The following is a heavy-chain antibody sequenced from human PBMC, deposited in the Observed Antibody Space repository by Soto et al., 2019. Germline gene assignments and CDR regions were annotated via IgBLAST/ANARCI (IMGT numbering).Heavy chain of an antibody. CDR3: AKDVRSGGSCCFNY. CDR2: ISGSGGST. V-gene: IGHV3-23*01. CDR1: GFTFSSYA. Sequence: PGGSLRLSCAASGFTFSSYAMSWVRQAPGKGLEWVSAISGSGGSTYYADSVKGRFTISRDNSKNTLCLQMNSLRAEDTAVYYCAKDVRSGGSCCFNYWGQGTLVTVSS. J-gene: IGHJ4*02. D-gene: IGHD2-15*01.